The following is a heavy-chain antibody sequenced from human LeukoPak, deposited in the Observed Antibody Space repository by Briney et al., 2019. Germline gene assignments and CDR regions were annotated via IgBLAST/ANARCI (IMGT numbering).Heavy chain of an antibody. Sequence: GESLKISCKGSGFSFIGYWIAWVRQMPGKGLEWMGIIYPDDSDTRYSPSFQGQVSISADKSINTAYLQWSSLEASDTAVYYCARPLRFLEWLNAPDAFDIWGQGTMVTVSS. D-gene: IGHD3-3*01. CDR2: IYPDDSDT. CDR3: ARPLRFLEWLNAPDAFDI. V-gene: IGHV5-51*01. J-gene: IGHJ3*02. CDR1: GFSFIGYW.